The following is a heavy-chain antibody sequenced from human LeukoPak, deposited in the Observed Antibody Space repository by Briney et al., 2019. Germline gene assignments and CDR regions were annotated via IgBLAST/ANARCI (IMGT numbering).Heavy chain of an antibody. D-gene: IGHD2-15*01. J-gene: IGHJ5*02. CDR1: GFTFSDYY. CDR2: IKQDGSEE. Sequence: GGSLRLSCAASGFTFSDYYMTWVRQAPGKGLEWVANIKQDGSEENYVDSVKGRFTISRDNAKNSLYLQMTNLRVEDTAVYYCARDKRAAETPYNWFDPWGQGTLVTVSS. CDR3: ARDKRAAETPYNWFDP. V-gene: IGHV3-7*01.